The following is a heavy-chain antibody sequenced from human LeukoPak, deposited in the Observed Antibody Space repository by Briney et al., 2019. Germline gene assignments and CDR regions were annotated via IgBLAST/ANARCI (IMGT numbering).Heavy chain of an antibody. CDR3: ARGGEMATIIRAFDI. CDR1: GYTFTNYY. J-gene: IGHJ3*02. V-gene: IGHV1-46*01. CDR2: INPSGGTT. D-gene: IGHD5-24*01. Sequence: ASVKLSCKASGYTFTNYYIHWVRQAPGQGLEWMGIINPSGGTTSYAERFQGRVTMTRDTSTSTVYMELSSLRSEDTAVYYCARGGEMATIIRAFDIWGQGTMVTVSS.